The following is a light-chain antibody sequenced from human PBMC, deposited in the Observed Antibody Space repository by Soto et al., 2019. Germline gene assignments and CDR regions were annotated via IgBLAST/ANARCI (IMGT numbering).Light chain of an antibody. Sequence: RLIAQAPTTLSVSPGEMVTLSCRSLHIICNNLAWYQQKPGQAPRLLIYGASTRATGIPARFSGSGSGTEFTLTISSLQSEDFAVYYCQQYNKWPPITFGQGTRLEIK. CDR2: GAS. CDR1: HIICNN. V-gene: IGKV3-15*01. J-gene: IGKJ5*01. CDR3: QQYNKWPPIT.